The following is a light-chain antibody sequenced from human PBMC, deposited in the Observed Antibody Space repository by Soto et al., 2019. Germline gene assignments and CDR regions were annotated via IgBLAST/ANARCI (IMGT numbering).Light chain of an antibody. CDR1: QSVSSTY. CDR2: CAS. V-gene: IGKV3-20*01. J-gene: IGKJ1*01. CDR3: QQYGSSPRT. Sequence: EIVLTQSPGTLSLSRGERATLSCRASQSVSSTYLAWYQQKPGQAPRLLIYCASSRATGIPDRFSGSGSGTDFTLTISRLEPEDFAVYYCQQYGSSPRTFGQGTKVDIK.